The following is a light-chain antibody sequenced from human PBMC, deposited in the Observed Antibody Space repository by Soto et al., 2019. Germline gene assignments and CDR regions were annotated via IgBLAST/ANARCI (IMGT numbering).Light chain of an antibody. V-gene: IGLV1-47*02. CDR1: GSNIGRNY. CDR2: TNN. CDR3: ASWDDSLSGWV. J-gene: IGLJ3*02. Sequence: QSVLTQPPSASGTPGQRLTISCSGSGSNIGRNYVFWYQQLPGTAPKLLIYTNNHRPSGVPDRFAGSASGTSASLAISGRRSEDEADYYCASWDDSLSGWVFGGGTKLTVL.